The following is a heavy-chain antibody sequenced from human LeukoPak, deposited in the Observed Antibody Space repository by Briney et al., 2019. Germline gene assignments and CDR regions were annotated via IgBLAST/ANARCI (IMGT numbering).Heavy chain of an antibody. CDR2: IKQDGSEK. Sequence: GGSLRLSCAASGFTFGTYWMSWVRQAPGKGPEWVANIKQDGSEKYYVDSVRGRFTISRDNAKKSMYLQMNSLRAEDTAVYYCAREAGDGYNNWFDPWGQGTLVTVSS. CDR3: AREAGDGYNNWFDP. D-gene: IGHD5-24*01. V-gene: IGHV3-7*01. CDR1: GFTFGTYW. J-gene: IGHJ5*02.